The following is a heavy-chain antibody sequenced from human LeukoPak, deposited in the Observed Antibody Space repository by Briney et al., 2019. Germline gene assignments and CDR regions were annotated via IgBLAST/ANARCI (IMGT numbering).Heavy chain of an antibody. J-gene: IGHJ6*03. CDR3: ARLHYGGNYGYYYYYMDV. CDR1: GGSISSSSYY. D-gene: IGHD4-23*01. V-gene: IGHV4-39*01. Sequence: SETLSLTCTVSGGSISSSSYYWGWIRQPPGKGLEWIGSIYYTGSTYYNPSLRSRVTISVDTSKNQFSLKLSSVTAADTSVYYCARLHYGGNYGYYYYYMDVWGKGTTVTISS. CDR2: IYYTGST.